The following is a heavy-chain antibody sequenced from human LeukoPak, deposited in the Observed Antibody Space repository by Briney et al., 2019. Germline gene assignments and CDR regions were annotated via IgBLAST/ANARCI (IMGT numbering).Heavy chain of an antibody. CDR2: IYTSGST. V-gene: IGHV4-4*09. D-gene: IGHD3-9*01. CDR1: GGSISSYY. CDR3: ARYDILTDIDAFDI. J-gene: IGHJ3*02. Sequence: SETLSLTCTVSGGSISSYYWSWIRQPPGKGLEWIGYIYTSGSTNYNPSLKSRVTVSVDTSKNQFSLKLSSVTAADTAVYYCARYDILTDIDAFDIWGQGAMVTVSS.